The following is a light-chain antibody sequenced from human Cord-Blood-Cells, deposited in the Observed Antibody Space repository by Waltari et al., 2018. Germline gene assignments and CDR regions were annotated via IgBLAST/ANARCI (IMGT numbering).Light chain of an antibody. CDR1: QDISNY. CDR3: QQYDNLPYT. J-gene: IGKJ2*01. Sequence: DIQMTQSPPSLSASVGDRVTITCQASQDISNYLNWYQQKPGKAPKLLIYDASNLETGVPSMFSGSGSGTDFTFTISSLQTEDIATYYCQQYDNLPYTFGQGTKLEIK. V-gene: IGKV1-33*01. CDR2: DAS.